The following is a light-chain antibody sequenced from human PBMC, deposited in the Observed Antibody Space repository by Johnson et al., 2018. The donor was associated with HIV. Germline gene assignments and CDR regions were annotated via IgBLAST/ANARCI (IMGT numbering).Light chain of an antibody. V-gene: IGLV1-51*02. CDR1: SSNIENYF. CDR3: GVWDASLSPHYV. CDR2: EDN. J-gene: IGLJ1*01. Sequence: QAVLTQPPSVSAAPGQMVNISCSGTSSNIENYFVSWYQQLPGAAPRLLIYEDNKRPSGIPDRFSGSKSGASATLGITGLQTGDEADYYCGVWDASLSPHYVFGTGTTVIVL.